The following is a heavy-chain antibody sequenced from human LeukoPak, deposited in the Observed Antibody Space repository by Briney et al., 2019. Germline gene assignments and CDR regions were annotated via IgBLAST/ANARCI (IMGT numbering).Heavy chain of an antibody. CDR1: GGSISSYY. J-gene: IGHJ4*02. D-gene: IGHD3-22*01. CDR2: IYYSGST. CDR3: ARSPDNYYDSSAYYFDY. Sequence: PSETLSLTCTVSGGSISSYYWSWIRQPPGKGLEWIGYIYYSGSTNYNPSLKSRVTISVDTSKNQFSLKLSSVTAADTAVYYCARSPDNYYDSSAYYFDYWGQGTLVTVSS. V-gene: IGHV4-59*01.